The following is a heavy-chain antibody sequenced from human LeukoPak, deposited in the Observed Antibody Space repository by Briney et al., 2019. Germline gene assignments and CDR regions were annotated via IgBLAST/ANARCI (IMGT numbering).Heavy chain of an antibody. Sequence: SVKVSCKVSGGTFSSYAISWVRQAPGQGLEWMGGIIPIFGTANYAQKFQGRVTITADESTSTAYMELSSLRSEDTAVYYCAGGGSSWSNNWFDPWGQGTLVTVSS. CDR1: GGTFSSYA. CDR2: IIPIFGTA. CDR3: AGGGSSWSNNWFDP. J-gene: IGHJ5*02. V-gene: IGHV1-69*13. D-gene: IGHD6-13*01.